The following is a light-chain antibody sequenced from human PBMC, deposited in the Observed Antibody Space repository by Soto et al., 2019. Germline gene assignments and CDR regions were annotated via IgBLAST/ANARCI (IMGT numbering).Light chain of an antibody. Sequence: EIVLTQPPGTLALSPGEGATLSCRASQSVFNSYLAWYQQKPGQPPRLLIYGASSRAIGIPDRFSGSGSGTDFTLTISRLEPEDFAVYYCQQYGTSPRTFGGGTKVEIK. V-gene: IGKV3-20*01. CDR1: QSVFNSY. J-gene: IGKJ4*01. CDR3: QQYGTSPRT. CDR2: GAS.